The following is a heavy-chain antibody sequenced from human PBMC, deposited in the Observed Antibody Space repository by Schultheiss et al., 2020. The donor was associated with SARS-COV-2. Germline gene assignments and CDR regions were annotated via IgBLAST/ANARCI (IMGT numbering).Heavy chain of an antibody. D-gene: IGHD1-1*01. CDR1: GYTFTSYA. CDR2: ISAYNGNT. Sequence: ASVKVSCKASGYTFTSYAMHWVRQAPGQRLEWMGWISAYNGNTNYAQKLQGRVTMTTDTSTSTAYMELSSLRSEDTAVYYCAAPTEYYYYGMDVWGQGTTVTVSS. J-gene: IGHJ6*02. V-gene: IGHV1-18*01. CDR3: AAPTEYYYYGMDV.